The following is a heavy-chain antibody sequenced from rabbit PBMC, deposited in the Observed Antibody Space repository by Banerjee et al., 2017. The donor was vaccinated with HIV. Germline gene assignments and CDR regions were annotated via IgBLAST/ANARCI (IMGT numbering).Heavy chain of an antibody. CDR3: ARDLTDVIGWNFGW. J-gene: IGHJ6*01. D-gene: IGHD4-1*01. CDR2: IEVGDSSFT. CDR1: GVSFSFSSY. Sequence: EESGGGLVKPGASLTLTCKASGVSFSFSSYMCWVRQAPGKGLEWIACIEVGDSSFTYFATWAKGRFTFSKTSSTTVTLQLTSLTAADTATYFCARDLTDVIGWNFGWWGQGTLVTVS. V-gene: IGHV1S40*01.